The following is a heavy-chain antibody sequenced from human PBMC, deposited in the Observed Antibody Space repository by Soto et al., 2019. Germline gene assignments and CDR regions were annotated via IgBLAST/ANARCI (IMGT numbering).Heavy chain of an antibody. V-gene: IGHV3-30-3*01. CDR2: ISYEGSTT. CDR3: ATQFNGWSYDFDH. D-gene: IGHD6-19*01. Sequence: QVQLVESGGGVVQPGRSLRLSCAASGFTFSTNAMHWVRQAPGKGLEWVAVISYEGSTTYYADSVKGRFTISRDNSKNPLYLQMNSLRAADTAVYYCATQFNGWSYDFDHWGQGTLVTVSS. J-gene: IGHJ4*02. CDR1: GFTFSTNA.